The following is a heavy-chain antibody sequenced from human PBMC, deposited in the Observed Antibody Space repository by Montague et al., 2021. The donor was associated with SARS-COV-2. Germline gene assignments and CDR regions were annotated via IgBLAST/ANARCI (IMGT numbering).Heavy chain of an antibody. CDR1: RDSISSHNYF. CDR3: AKDGEALAWGTFDI. Sequence: SETLSLTCTVSRDSISSHNYFWAWIRQPPGKGLEWIGSVDYSGLTFHNPSLESRVTISVDTSKNPFSLKVNSVTAADAAVYYCAKDGEALAWGTFDIWGQGTMVTVSS. CDR2: VDYSGLT. J-gene: IGHJ3*02. V-gene: IGHV4-39*07. D-gene: IGHD3-10*01.